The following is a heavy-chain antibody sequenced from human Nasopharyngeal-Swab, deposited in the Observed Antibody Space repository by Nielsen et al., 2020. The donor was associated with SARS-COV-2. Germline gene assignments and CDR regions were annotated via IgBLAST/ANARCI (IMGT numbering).Heavy chain of an antibody. CDR2: ISGSGGST. V-gene: IGHV3-23*01. CDR1: GFTFSSYA. J-gene: IGHJ3*02. CDR3: AKDSVVVVAASDALDI. D-gene: IGHD2-15*01. Sequence: GESLKISCAASGFTFSSYAMSWVRQAPGKGLEWVSAISGSGGSTYYADSVKGRFTISRDNSKNTLYLQMNSLRAEDTAVYYCAKDSVVVVAASDALDIWGQGTMVTVSS.